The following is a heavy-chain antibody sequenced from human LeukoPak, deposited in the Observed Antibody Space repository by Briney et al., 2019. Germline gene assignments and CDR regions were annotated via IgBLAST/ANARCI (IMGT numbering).Heavy chain of an antibody. CDR2: IHLRGST. CDR3: ARDDSSRDDSGGYHY. J-gene: IGHJ4*02. V-gene: IGHV4-4*07. D-gene: IGHD3-22*01. Sequence: PSETLSLTCTVSGDSLNSYHWSWIRQPAGKGLEWIGRIHLRGSTNYNPSLRSRVAISMDNSKNQFSLTLKSVTAADTAVYYCARDDSSRDDSGGYHYWGQGTLVTVSS. CDR1: GDSLNSYH.